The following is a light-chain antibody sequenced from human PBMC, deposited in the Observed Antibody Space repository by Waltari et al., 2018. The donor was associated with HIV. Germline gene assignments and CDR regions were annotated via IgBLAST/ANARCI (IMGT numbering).Light chain of an antibody. Sequence: IGMTQTPLTPPVPVGRTASLPCRSSERLEHTDGNTYVSWLYQRPGQPPRLLIYKISMRLSGVADRCIGTGAGTNITLRSSRVTSEDVGIYYCMQAKEFPCTFGEGTRLEI. CDR1: ERLEHTDGNTY. J-gene: IGKJ2*02. CDR3: MQAKEFPCT. CDR2: KIS. V-gene: IGKV2-24*01.